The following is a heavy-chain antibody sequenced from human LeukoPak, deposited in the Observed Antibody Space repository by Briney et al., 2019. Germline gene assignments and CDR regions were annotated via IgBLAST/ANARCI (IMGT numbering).Heavy chain of an antibody. J-gene: IGHJ4*02. CDR1: GGSISSYY. CDR2: IYYSGST. CDR3: AGVWFGESV. D-gene: IGHD3-10*01. Sequence: PSETLSLTCTVSGGSISSYYWSWIRQPPGKGLEWIGYIYYSGSTNYNPSLKSRVTISVDTSKNQFSLKLSSVTAADTAVYYRAGVWFGESVWGQGTLVTVSS. V-gene: IGHV4-59*01.